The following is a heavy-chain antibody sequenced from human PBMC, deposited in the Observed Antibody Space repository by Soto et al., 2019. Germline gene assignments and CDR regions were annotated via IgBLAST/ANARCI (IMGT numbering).Heavy chain of an antibody. CDR3: AKHLPSGSPVHS. D-gene: IGHD1-26*01. CDR2: ISYDGSNK. V-gene: IGHV3-30*18. Sequence: PGGSLRLPWAASGFTFSSYGIHWVRPAPGKGLEWVAVISYDGSNKYYADSVKGRFTISRDNSKNTLYLQMNSLRAEYTAVYFCAKHLPSGSPVHSRGQAPLVTVS. CDR1: GFTFSSYG. J-gene: IGHJ5*01.